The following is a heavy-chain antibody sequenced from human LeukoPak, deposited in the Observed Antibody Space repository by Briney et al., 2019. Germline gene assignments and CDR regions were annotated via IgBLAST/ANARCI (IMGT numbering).Heavy chain of an antibody. D-gene: IGHD2-15*01. J-gene: IGHJ4*02. CDR2: MNPNSGNT. Sequence: ASVKVSCKASGYTFTGYDINWVRQAPGQGLEWMGWMNPNSGNTGYAQKFQGRVTMTRNTSISTAYMELSSLRSEDTAVYYCARGRRSHSHIVVVVAATLWGYYFDYWGQGTLVTVSS. V-gene: IGHV1-8*01. CDR1: GYTFTGYD. CDR3: ARGRRSHSHIVVVVAATLWGYYFDY.